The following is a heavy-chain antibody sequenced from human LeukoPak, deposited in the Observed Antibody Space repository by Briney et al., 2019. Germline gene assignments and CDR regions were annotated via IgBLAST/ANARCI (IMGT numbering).Heavy chain of an antibody. V-gene: IGHV3-21*01. D-gene: IGHD3-22*01. CDR2: ISSSSSYI. CDR1: GFTFSSYS. J-gene: IGHJ4*02. Sequence: PGGSLRPSCAASGFTFSSYSMNWVRQAPGKGLEWVSSISSSSSYIYYADSVKGRFTISRDNAKNSLYLQMNSLRAEDTAVYYCARDTYYYDSSGYRGDYWGQGTLVTVSS. CDR3: ARDTYYYDSSGYRGDY.